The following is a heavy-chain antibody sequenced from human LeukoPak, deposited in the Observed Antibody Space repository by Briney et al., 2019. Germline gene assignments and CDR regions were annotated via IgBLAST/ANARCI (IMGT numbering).Heavy chain of an antibody. CDR2: ISGRAGST. CDR1: GFSFSIYA. J-gene: IGHJ4*02. CDR3: AKDRGSGWPQFDY. Sequence: GGSLRLSCAAAGFSFSIYAMSWVRQAPGKGLEWVSAISGRAGSTYYADSVKGRFTISRDNSKNTLYLQMNSLRAEDTAVYYCAKDRGSGWPQFDYWGQGTLVTVSS. D-gene: IGHD6-19*01. V-gene: IGHV3-23*01.